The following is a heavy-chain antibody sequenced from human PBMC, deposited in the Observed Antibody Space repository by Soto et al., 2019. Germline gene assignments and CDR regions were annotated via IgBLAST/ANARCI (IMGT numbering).Heavy chain of an antibody. V-gene: IGHV4-30-2*01. Sequence: QLQLQESGSGLVKPSQTLSLTCAVSGGSISSGGSSWTWIRQPPGKGLEWIGYIYHSGSTYYNPSLKSRVTVSVDRSKNQFSLTLTSVTAADTAVYYCARGAVVNFDSWGQGTLVTVSS. D-gene: IGHD3-22*01. CDR2: IYHSGST. J-gene: IGHJ4*02. CDR1: GGSISSGGSS. CDR3: ARGAVVNFDS.